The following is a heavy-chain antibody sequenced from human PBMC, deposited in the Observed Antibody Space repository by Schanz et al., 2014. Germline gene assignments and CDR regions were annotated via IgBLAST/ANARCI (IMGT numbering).Heavy chain of an antibody. D-gene: IGHD3-10*01. CDR2: ITGGSTTYT. CDR3: ARSGVDV. J-gene: IGHJ6*02. Sequence: EEQLVESGGGLVQPGRSLRLSCAASGFTFNNFGMNWVRQAPGKGLEWVSCITGGSTTYTYYADSVRGRFTISRDNAKSSVYLQMNSLRAEDTAVYYCARSGVDVWGQGTTVTVSS. V-gene: IGHV3-21*01. CDR1: GFTFNNFG.